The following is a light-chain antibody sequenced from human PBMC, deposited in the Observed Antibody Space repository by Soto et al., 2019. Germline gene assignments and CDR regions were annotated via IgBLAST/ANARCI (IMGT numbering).Light chain of an antibody. CDR2: GAS. CDR3: QQYRSSPPEFT. Sequence: EIVLTQSPGTLSLSAGERATLSCRASQTISSTYLDWYQQKPGQAPRLLIFGASYRATGIPDRFSGSGSGTDFTLTISRLEPEDFAVYYCQQYRSSPPEFTFGPGTKVDIK. CDR1: QTISSTY. J-gene: IGKJ3*01. V-gene: IGKV3-20*01.